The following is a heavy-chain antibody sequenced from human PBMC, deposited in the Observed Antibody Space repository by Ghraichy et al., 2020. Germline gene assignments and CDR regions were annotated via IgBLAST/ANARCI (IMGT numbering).Heavy chain of an antibody. CDR1: GFTFSTYA. Sequence: GGSLRLSCAASGFTFSTYAMHWVRQAPGKGLEWVAVIWYDGSNKYYADSVKGRFTISRDNSKNTLYLQMNSLRAEDTDVYYCARDPPRSGFAFDYWGQGTLVTVSS. V-gene: IGHV3-33*01. D-gene: IGHD3-3*01. J-gene: IGHJ4*02. CDR2: IWYDGSNK. CDR3: ARDPPRSGFAFDY.